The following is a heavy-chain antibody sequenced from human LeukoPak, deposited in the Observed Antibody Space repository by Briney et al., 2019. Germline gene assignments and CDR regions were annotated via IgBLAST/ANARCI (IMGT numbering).Heavy chain of an antibody. CDR3: ARESISYDYVWGSYRYNDY. CDR1: GYTFTSYG. CDR2: ISAYNGNT. D-gene: IGHD3-16*02. J-gene: IGHJ4*02. Sequence: ASVKVSCKASGYTFTSYGIIWVRQAPGQGLEWMGWISAYNGNTNYAQKLQGRVTMTTDTSTSTAYMELRSLRSDDTAVYYCARESISYDYVWGSYRYNDYWGQGTLVTVSS. V-gene: IGHV1-18*01.